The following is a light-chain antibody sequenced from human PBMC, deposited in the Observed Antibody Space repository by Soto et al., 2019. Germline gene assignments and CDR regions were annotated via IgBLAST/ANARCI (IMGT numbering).Light chain of an antibody. V-gene: IGKV1-39*01. CDR3: QQSSSTMYT. J-gene: IGKJ2*01. Sequence: DIQMTQSPSSLSASVGDRVTITCRASQSISSYLNWYQQKPGKAPKLLIYAASSLQSGVPSRFSGSGSGTDFTLTISSLQPEDFATYYCQQSSSTMYTFGQGTKLESK. CDR1: QSISSY. CDR2: AAS.